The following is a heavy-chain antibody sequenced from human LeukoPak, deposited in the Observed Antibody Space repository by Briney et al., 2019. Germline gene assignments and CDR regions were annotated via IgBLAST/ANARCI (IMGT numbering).Heavy chain of an antibody. D-gene: IGHD3-22*01. J-gene: IGHJ4*02. V-gene: IGHV5-51*01. CDR2: IYPGDSDT. CDR3: ARLVGDSSGYYDYFDY. CDR1: GYSFTNYW. Sequence: GESLKISCKGSGYSFTNYWIGWVRQMPGEGLEWMGIIYPGDSDTRYSPSFQGQVTISADKSISTPYLQWSSLKASDTAMYYCARLVGDSSGYYDYFDYWGQGTLVTVSS.